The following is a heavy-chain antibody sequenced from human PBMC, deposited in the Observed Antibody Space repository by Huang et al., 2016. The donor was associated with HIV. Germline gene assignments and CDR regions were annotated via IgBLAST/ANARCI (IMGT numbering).Heavy chain of an antibody. CDR3: ATGPRGSGSFN. D-gene: IGHD1-26*01. CDR2: ITPIFDKT. Sequence: QVQLVQSGAEVKKPGSSVKVSCKASGGTFSSYVISWVRQAPGQGLEWMGGITPIFDKTNYAQKFQGRVTIIADESTRTAYMEMSSLRPEDTATYYCATGPRGSGSFNWVQGTLVIVSS. CDR1: GGTFSSYV. J-gene: IGHJ4*02. V-gene: IGHV1-69*01.